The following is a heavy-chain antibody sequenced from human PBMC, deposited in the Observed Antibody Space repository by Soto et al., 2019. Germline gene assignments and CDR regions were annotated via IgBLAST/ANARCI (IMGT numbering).Heavy chain of an antibody. CDR2: INPNSGGT. J-gene: IGHJ3*02. V-gene: IGHV1-2*02. CDR3: AREVGATENAFDI. Sequence: QVQLVQSGAEVQKPGASVKVSCKASGYTFTGYYMHWVRQAPGQGLEWMGWINPNSGGTNYAQKFRGRVTMTRDTSISTAYMELSRLRSDDTAVYYCAREVGATENAFDIWGRGTMVTVSS. CDR1: GYTFTGYY. D-gene: IGHD1-26*01.